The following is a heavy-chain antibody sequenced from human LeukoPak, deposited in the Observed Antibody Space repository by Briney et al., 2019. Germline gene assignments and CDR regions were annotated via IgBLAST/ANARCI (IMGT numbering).Heavy chain of an antibody. CDR2: VNHSGST. D-gene: IGHD6-13*01. CDR1: GGSFSGYY. V-gene: IGHV4-34*01. CDR3: ASHTVYIAAAGTWFDP. Sequence: PSETLSLTCAVYGGSFSGYYWSWIRQPPGKGLEWIGEVNHSGSTNYNPSLKSRVTISVDTSKNQFSLKLSSVTAADTAVYYCASHTVYIAAAGTWFDPWGQGTLVTVSS. J-gene: IGHJ5*02.